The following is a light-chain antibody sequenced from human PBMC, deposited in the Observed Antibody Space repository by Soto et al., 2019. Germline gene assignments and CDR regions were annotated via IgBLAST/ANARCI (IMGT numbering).Light chain of an antibody. CDR3: QQANSFPIT. CDR2: TAS. V-gene: IGKV1-12*01. CDR1: QGISNW. Sequence: DIQMTQSPSSVSASVGDRVTITCRASQGISNWLAWYQQKPGKAPNLLIYTASSLRSGVPSRFNGSVSGTDFTLTITSLQPEDFATYYCQQANSFPITFGQGTRLEIK. J-gene: IGKJ5*01.